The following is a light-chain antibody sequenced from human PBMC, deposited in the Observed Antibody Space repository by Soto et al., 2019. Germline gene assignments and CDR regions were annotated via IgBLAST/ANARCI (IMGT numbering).Light chain of an antibody. Sequence: EIVLTQSPATLSLSPGERATLSCRASQSVSSYLAWYQQKPGQAPRRLIYDASNRATGIPARFSGSGSGTDFTLTISSLEPEDFAVYYCQQRSHWPRTFGQGTKLEIK. CDR3: QQRSHWPRT. CDR2: DAS. CDR1: QSVSSY. J-gene: IGKJ2*01. V-gene: IGKV3-11*01.